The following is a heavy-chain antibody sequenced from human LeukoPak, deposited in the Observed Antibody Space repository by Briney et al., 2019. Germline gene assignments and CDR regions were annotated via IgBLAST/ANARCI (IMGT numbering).Heavy chain of an antibody. J-gene: IGHJ6*02. Sequence: GGSLRLSCAASGFTFSSFAMSWVRQAPGKGLERVSVISGSGGSTYYADSVKGRFTISRDNSKNTLYLQMNSLRAEDTAVYYCAKENYYGSGSLRYYYGMDVWGQGTTVTVSS. D-gene: IGHD3-10*01. CDR1: GFTFSSFA. CDR2: ISGSGGST. CDR3: AKENYYGSGSLRYYYGMDV. V-gene: IGHV3-23*01.